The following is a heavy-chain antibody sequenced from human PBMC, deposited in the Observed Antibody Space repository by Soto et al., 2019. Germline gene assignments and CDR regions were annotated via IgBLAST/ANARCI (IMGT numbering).Heavy chain of an antibody. CDR1: GYTFSKYA. CDR3: AATIGFLVY. J-gene: IGHJ4*02. Sequence: ASVKVSCKASGYTFSKYAMQWVRQAPGQGLEWMGWISAYNGNTNYAQKLQGRVTMTTDTSTSTAYMELRSLRSDDTAVYYCAATIGFLVYWGQGTLVTVSS. D-gene: IGHD1-1*01. V-gene: IGHV1-18*01. CDR2: ISAYNGNT.